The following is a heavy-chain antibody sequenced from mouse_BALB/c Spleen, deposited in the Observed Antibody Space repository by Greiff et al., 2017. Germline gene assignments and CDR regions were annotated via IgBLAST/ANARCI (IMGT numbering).Heavy chain of an antibody. CDR2: ISYSGST. J-gene: IGHJ4*01. CDR1: GYSITSDYA. Sequence: EVKLMESGPGLVKPSQSLSLTCTVTGYSITSDYAWNWIRQFPGNKLEWMGYISYSGSTSYNPSLKSRISITRDTSKNQFFLQLNSVTTEDTATYYCARRGYPYAMDYWGQGTSVTVSS. V-gene: IGHV3-2*02. CDR3: ARRGYPYAMDY. D-gene: IGHD2-14*01.